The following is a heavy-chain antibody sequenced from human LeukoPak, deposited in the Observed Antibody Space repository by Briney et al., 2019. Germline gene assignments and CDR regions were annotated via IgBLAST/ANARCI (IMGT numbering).Heavy chain of an antibody. CDR1: GGSISSRSDY. J-gene: IGHJ6*03. V-gene: IGHV4-39*01. D-gene: IGHD4-23*01. Sequence: SETLSLTCTVSGGSISSRSDYWGWIRQTPGKGLEWIGNLDSSGSTYYNPSLKTRVTISVGTSKNQFSLNLRSVTAADTAMYFCPRSHDYGGLYFYYYMDVWGKGTTVTVSS. CDR3: PRSHDYGGLYFYYYMDV. CDR2: LDSSGST.